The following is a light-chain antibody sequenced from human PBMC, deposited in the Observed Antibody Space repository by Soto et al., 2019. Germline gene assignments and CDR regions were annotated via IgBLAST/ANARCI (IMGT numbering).Light chain of an antibody. V-gene: IGKV3-15*01. CDR1: QSVSSN. CDR2: GAS. Sequence: EIVLTQSPGTLSLSPGEGATLSCRASQSVSSNLAWYQQKPGQSPRLLIYGASTRATGIPVRFSGSGSGTEFTLTISSLQSEDFAVYYCHQYNYWPTFGQGTKVDIK. CDR3: HQYNYWPT. J-gene: IGKJ1*01.